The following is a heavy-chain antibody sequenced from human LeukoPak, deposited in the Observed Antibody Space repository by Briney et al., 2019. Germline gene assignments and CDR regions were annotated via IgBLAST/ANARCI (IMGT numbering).Heavy chain of an antibody. CDR1: GFTFSSYG. V-gene: IGHV3-64D*06. Sequence: GGSLRLSCSASGFTFSSYGMHWGRQAPGQGLEYFSAISSKGGSTNYADSVKGRFTISRDNSKNTLYLQMSSLRAEDTAVYYCVKPGATMVRGVLDYWGQGTLVTVSS. J-gene: IGHJ4*02. CDR3: VKPGATMVRGVLDY. CDR2: ISSKGGST. D-gene: IGHD3-10*01.